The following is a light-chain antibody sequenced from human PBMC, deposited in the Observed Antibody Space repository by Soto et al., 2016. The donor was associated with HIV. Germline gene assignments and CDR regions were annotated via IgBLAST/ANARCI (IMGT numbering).Light chain of an antibody. CDR1: ALPDQY. J-gene: IGLJ2*01. V-gene: IGLV3-25*03. CDR2: KDI. CDR3: QSADNSGAI. Sequence: SYDLTQPPSVSVSPGQTARITCSGDALPDQYAFWYQQKPGKAPVQVIYKDIKRPSGIPERFSGSRSGTTVTLTISGVQAEDEGDYYCQSADNSGAIFGGGTKPSVL.